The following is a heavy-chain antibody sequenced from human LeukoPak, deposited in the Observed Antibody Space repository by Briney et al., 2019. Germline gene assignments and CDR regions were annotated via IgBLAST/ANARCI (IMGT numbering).Heavy chain of an antibody. J-gene: IGHJ4*02. CDR3: ATADVAVAGTPDY. V-gene: IGHV1-24*01. CDR1: GFTFSSYT. Sequence: PGRSLRLSCAASGFTFSSYTMHWVRQAPGKGLEWMGRFDPEDGETIYAQKFQGRVTMTEDTSTNTAYMELSSLRSEDTAVYYCATADVAVAGTPDYWGQGTLVNVST. D-gene: IGHD6-19*01. CDR2: FDPEDGET.